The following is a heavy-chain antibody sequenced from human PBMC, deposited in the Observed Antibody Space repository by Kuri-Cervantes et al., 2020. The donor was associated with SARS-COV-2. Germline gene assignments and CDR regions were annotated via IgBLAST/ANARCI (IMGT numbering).Heavy chain of an antibody. Sequence: ASVKVSCKASGYTFTSYYMHWVRQAPGQGLEWMGIINPSGGSTSYAQKFQGRVTITADKSTSTAYMELSSLRSEDTAVYYCARGRPADYDSSGYTFDYWGQGTLVTVSS. V-gene: IGHV1-46*01. CDR2: INPSGGST. CDR1: GYTFTSYY. D-gene: IGHD3-22*01. J-gene: IGHJ4*02. CDR3: ARGRPADYDSSGYTFDY.